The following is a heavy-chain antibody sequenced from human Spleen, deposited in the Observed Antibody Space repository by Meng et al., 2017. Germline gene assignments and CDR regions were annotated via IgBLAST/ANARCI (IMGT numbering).Heavy chain of an antibody. D-gene: IGHD6-13*01. V-gene: IGHV3-21*01. CDR1: GFIFSTYS. CDR3: ARTGSSSWYSDYYYGMDV. J-gene: IGHJ6*02. Sequence: GGSLRLSCATSGFIFSTYSMYWVRQVPGKGLECVSSMSSSGSYIYYADAVKGRFTISRDNAKNSLYLQMNSLRAEDTAVYYCARTGSSSWYSDYYYGMDVWGQGTTVTVSS. CDR2: MSSSGSYI.